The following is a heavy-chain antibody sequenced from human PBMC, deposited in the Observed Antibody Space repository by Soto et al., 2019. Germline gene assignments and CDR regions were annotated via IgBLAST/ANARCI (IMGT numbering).Heavy chain of an antibody. Sequence: QVQLVESGGGVVQPGRSLRLSCAASGFTFSSYGMHWVRQAPGKGLEWVAVISYDGSNKYYADSVKGRFTISRDNSKKTLYLHMNSLRAEDTAVYYCAKDPGYCTNGVCYHDGGANDNYYYYYYMDVWGKGTTVTVSS. J-gene: IGHJ6*03. CDR1: GFTFSSYG. CDR2: ISYDGSNK. V-gene: IGHV3-30*18. CDR3: AKDPGYCTNGVCYHDGGANDNYYYYYYMDV. D-gene: IGHD2-8*01.